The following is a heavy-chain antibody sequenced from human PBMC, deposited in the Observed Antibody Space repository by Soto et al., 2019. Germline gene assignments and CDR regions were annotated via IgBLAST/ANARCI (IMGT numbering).Heavy chain of an antibody. J-gene: IGHJ6*02. V-gene: IGHV1-58*01. CDR1: GFTFTSSA. CDR2: IVVGSGNT. Sequence: SVKVSCKASGFTFTSSAVHWVRQARGQRLEWIGWIVVGSGNTNYAQKFQERVTITRDMSTSTAYMELSSLRSEDTAVYYCAADPDILTGLHYYYYYGMDVWGQGTTVTVSS. CDR3: AADPDILTGLHYYYYYGMDV. D-gene: IGHD3-9*01.